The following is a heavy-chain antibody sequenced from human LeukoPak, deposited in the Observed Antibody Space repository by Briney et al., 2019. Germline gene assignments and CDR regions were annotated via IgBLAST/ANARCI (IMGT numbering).Heavy chain of an antibody. CDR2: IYYSGST. CDR3: ARDNRGSWYVYYYYGMDV. CDR1: GVSISSGDYY. V-gene: IGHV4-30-4*01. D-gene: IGHD6-13*01. Sequence: SETLSLTCTVSGVSISSGDYYWSWIRQPPGKGLEWIGYIYYSGSTYYNPSLKSRVTISVDTSKNQFSLKLSSVTAADTAVYYCARDNRGSWYVYYYYGMDVWGQGTTVTVSS. J-gene: IGHJ6*02.